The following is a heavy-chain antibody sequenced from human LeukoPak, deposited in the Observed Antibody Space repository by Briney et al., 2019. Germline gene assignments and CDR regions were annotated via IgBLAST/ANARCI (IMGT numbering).Heavy chain of an antibody. Sequence: PSETLSLTCTVSGGSISSGGYYWSWIRQHPGKGLEWIGYIYYSGSTYYNPSLKSRVTISVDTSKNQFSLKLSSVTAADTAVYYCARVGREDAFDIWGQGTMVTVSS. CDR1: GGSISSGGYY. CDR3: ARVGREDAFDI. D-gene: IGHD1-26*01. J-gene: IGHJ3*02. CDR2: IYYSGST. V-gene: IGHV4-31*03.